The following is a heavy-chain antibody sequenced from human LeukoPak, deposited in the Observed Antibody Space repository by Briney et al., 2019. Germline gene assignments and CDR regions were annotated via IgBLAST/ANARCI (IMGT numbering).Heavy chain of an antibody. CDR2: ISTDSRYI. J-gene: IGHJ4*02. D-gene: IGHD3-22*01. CDR1: GFTFSSYS. CDR3: AKGASMIVVVHINY. Sequence: PGGSLRLSCAASGFTFSSYSLTWVRQAPGKGLEWVSDISTDSRYIYYADSVQGRFTISRDNAQRSLYLQMNSLRVEDTAVYYCAKGASMIVVVHINYWGQGTLVTVSS. V-gene: IGHV3-21*01.